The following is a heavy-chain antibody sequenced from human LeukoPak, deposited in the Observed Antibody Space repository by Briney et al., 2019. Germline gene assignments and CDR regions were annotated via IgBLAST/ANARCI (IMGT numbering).Heavy chain of an antibody. CDR3: AKVTGGDMITYGGLDY. D-gene: IGHD3-16*01. V-gene: IGHV3-23*01. CDR2: ITGNGIST. Sequence: GGSLRLSCAASGFTFRNYAMTWVRQAPAKGLEWVSAITGNGISTYYADSVKGRFTISRDNPKNTLYLQMHSLRAEDTAIYYCAKVTGGDMITYGGLDYWGQGTLVTVSS. CDR1: GFTFRNYA. J-gene: IGHJ4*02.